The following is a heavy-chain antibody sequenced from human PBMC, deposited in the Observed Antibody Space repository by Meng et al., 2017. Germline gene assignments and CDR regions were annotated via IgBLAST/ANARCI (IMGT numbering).Heavy chain of an antibody. CDR1: GFTFSSYA. D-gene: IGHD2-15*01. CDR3: ARWWRYCSGGSCYLGDAFDI. V-gene: IGHV3-30*04. J-gene: IGHJ3*02. Sequence: GGSLRLSCAASGFTFSSYAMHWVRQAPGKGLEWVAVISYDGSNKYYADSVKGRFTISRDNSKNTLYLQMNSLRAEDTAVYYCARWWRYCSGGSCYLGDAFDIWGQGTMVTVSS. CDR2: ISYDGSNK.